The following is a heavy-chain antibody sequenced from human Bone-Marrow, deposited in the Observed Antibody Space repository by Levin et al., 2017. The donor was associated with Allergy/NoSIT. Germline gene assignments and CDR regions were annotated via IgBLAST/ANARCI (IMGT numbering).Heavy chain of an antibody. D-gene: IGHD3-9*01. Sequence: SETLSLTCTVSGGSISSNDFYWGWIRQPPGKGLEWIGSIYYSGSTYYNPSLKSRVTVSLDTSKNEFSLKLSSVIAADTAVYYCARSSYYDISTGYYDYWGQGTLVAVSS. CDR2: IYYSGST. CDR3: ARSSYYDISTGYYDY. V-gene: IGHV4-39*01. J-gene: IGHJ4*02. CDR1: GGSISSNDFY.